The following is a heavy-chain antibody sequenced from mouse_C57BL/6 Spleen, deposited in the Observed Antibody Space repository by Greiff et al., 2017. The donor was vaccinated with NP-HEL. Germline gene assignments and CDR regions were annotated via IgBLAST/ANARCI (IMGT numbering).Heavy chain of an antibody. J-gene: IGHJ1*03. CDR3: ARTTVRYWYFDV. Sequence: VQLQQPGAELVKPGASVKLSCKASGYTFTSYWMHWVMQRPGRGLEWIGSIDPNSGGTKYNEKLKSKVTLTVDKPSSTAYMQLSSLTSEDSAVYYCARTTVRYWYFDVWGTGTTVTVSS. CDR2: IDPNSGGT. V-gene: IGHV1-72*01. D-gene: IGHD1-1*01. CDR1: GYTFTSYW.